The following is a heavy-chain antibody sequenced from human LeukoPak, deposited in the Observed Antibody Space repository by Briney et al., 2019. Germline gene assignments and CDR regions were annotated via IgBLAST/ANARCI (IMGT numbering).Heavy chain of an antibody. D-gene: IGHD6-19*01. Sequence: PSETLSLTCTVSGGSISSSSYYWGWIRQPPGKGLEWIGSIYYSGSTYYNPSLKSRVTISVDTSKNQFSLKLSSVTAADTAVYYCARGEGEWLVQYYYYYMDVWGKGTTVTVSS. CDR2: IYYSGST. J-gene: IGHJ6*03. CDR3: ARGEGEWLVQYYYYYMDV. V-gene: IGHV4-39*07. CDR1: GGSISSSSYY.